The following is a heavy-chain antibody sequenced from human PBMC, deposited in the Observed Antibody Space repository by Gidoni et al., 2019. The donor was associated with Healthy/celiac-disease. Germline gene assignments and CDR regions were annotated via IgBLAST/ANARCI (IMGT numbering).Heavy chain of an antibody. Sequence: VQLVQSGAEVRKPGASVKVSCEASGYHFTSYYMHWVRQAPGQGLEWVGISNTSGGSTSYGQKFNCRGNMTRDTSTNTVYMELSSLRSEDTAVYYCARDLGEHSNCMGDYWGQGTLVTVSS. V-gene: IGHV1-46*01. D-gene: IGHD4-4*01. CDR1: GYHFTSYY. CDR2: SNTSGGST. J-gene: IGHJ4*02. CDR3: ARDLGEHSNCMGDY.